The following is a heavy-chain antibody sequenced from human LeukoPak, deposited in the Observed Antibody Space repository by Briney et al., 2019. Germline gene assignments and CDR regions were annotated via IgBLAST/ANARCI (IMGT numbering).Heavy chain of an antibody. CDR1: GGSFSGYY. CDR3: ARGRYLTTLGGAAAGFLDY. V-gene: IGHV4-34*01. J-gene: IGHJ4*02. CDR2: INHSGST. Sequence: SETLSLTCGVYGGSFSGYYWNWIRQSPGKGLEWIGEINHSGSTNYNPSLKSRVTMSVDTSQKQFSLRLTSVTAADTAVYYCARGRYLTTLGGAAAGFLDYWGQGTLVTVSS. D-gene: IGHD6-13*01.